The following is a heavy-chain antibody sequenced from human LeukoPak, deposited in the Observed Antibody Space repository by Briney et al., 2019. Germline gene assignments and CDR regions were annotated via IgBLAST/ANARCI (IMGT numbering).Heavy chain of an antibody. CDR1: GFTFRNYW. Sequence: GGSLRLSCAASGFTFRNYWMHWVRQAPGKGLVWVSRINSDGSSTTYADSVKGRFTISRDNAKNTLFLQMNSLRAEDTAVYYCARDKGSFGMDVWGQGTTVIVSS. CDR3: ARDKGSFGMDV. V-gene: IGHV3-74*01. CDR2: INSDGSST. J-gene: IGHJ6*02. D-gene: IGHD3-3*02.